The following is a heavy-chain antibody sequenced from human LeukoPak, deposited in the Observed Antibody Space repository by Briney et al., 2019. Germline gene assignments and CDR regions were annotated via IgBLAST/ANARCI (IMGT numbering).Heavy chain of an antibody. CDR1: GFTFSSYA. CDR3: AKGKYSSSWSLDY. J-gene: IGHJ4*02. D-gene: IGHD6-13*01. Sequence: GGSLRLSCAASGFTFSSYAMSWVRQAPGKGLEWVSALSGSGGSTYYADSVKGRFTISRDNSKNTLYLQMNSLRAEDTAVYYCAKGKYSSSWSLDYWGQGTLVTVSS. CDR2: LSGSGGST. V-gene: IGHV3-23*01.